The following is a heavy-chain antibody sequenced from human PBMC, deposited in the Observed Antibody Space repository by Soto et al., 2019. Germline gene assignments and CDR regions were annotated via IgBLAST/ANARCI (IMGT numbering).Heavy chain of an antibody. V-gene: IGHV3-23*01. CDR1: GFTFNNYA. D-gene: IGHD1-1*01. J-gene: IGHJ4*01. CDR3: AKGRRQNWNFEY. CDR2: ISHSGGTT. Sequence: EVQLLESGGGSVQPGGSLRLSCVSSGFTFNNYAMHWVRRPPGKGLEWVSSISHSGGTTYYADSVKGRVAIARDSLLNTLYLQMTSLRAEDTAVYYCAKGRRQNWNFEYWGHGTLVTVSP.